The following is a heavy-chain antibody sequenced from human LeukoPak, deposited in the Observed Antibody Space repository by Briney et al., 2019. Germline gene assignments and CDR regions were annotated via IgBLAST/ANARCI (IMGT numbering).Heavy chain of an antibody. CDR1: GFTFSSYA. J-gene: IGHJ4*02. CDR2: ISYDGSNK. Sequence: GGSLRLSCAASGFTFSSYAMHWVRQAPGKGLEWVAVISYDGSNKYYADSVKGRFTISRDNSKNTLCLQMNSLRAEDTAVYYCAKGRRDGYNFDYWGQGTLVTVSS. V-gene: IGHV3-30*04. D-gene: IGHD5-24*01. CDR3: AKGRRDGYNFDY.